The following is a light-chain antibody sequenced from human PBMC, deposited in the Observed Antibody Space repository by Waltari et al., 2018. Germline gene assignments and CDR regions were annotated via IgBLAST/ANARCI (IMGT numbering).Light chain of an antibody. J-gene: IGKJ4*01. CDR2: HAS. CDR1: QNVGGY. Sequence: EIVLTQSPATLSLSPGDRATLSCRASQNVGGYLAWFQQKPGQAPRLLIYHASNRATGLPARFSGSGSGTDFTLTISSLEPKDFAIYYCQQRSSWPLTFGGGTKVEI. V-gene: IGKV3-11*01. CDR3: QQRSSWPLT.